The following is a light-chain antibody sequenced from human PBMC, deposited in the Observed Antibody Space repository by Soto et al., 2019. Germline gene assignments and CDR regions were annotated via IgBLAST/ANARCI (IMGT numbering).Light chain of an antibody. V-gene: IGKV1-39*01. J-gene: IGKJ4*01. CDR3: QQSFSTTPN. CDR2: VAS. Sequence: DIQMTQSPSSLSASVGDSVTITCRASQSINIYLSWYQQKPGKAPKLLINVASTLQGGVPSRFSGSGSGTEFTLAISSLKPEDSATYYCQQSFSTTPNFGGGTRVEIK. CDR1: QSINIY.